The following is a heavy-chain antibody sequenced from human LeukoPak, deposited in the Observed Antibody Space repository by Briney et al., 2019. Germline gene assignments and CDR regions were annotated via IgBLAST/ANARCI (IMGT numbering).Heavy chain of an antibody. V-gene: IGHV3-23*01. Sequence: PGGSLRLSCAASGFTFSSYAMSWVRQAPGKGLEWVSTITGRGDSTDYADSVKGRFTISRDNAKNTLYLQMNSLRVEDTAVYYCARRTSYYFPYWGQGALVTVSS. J-gene: IGHJ4*02. CDR2: ITGRGDST. CDR3: ARRTSYYFPY. D-gene: IGHD1/OR15-1a*01. CDR1: GFTFSSYA.